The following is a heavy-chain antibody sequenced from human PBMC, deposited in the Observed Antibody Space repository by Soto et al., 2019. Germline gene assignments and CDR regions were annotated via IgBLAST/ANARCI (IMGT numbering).Heavy chain of an antibody. V-gene: IGHV4-31*03. CDR3: ARLLVYYYGSGSYFFWNYYYGMDV. CDR2: IYYSGST. D-gene: IGHD3-10*01. Sequence: SETLSLTCTVSGGSISSGGYYWSWIRQHPGKGLEWIGYIYYSGSTYYNLSLKSRVTISVDTSKNQFSLKLSSVTAADTAVYYCARLLVYYYGSGSYFFWNYYYGMDVWGQGTTVTVSS. J-gene: IGHJ6*02. CDR1: GGSISSGGYY.